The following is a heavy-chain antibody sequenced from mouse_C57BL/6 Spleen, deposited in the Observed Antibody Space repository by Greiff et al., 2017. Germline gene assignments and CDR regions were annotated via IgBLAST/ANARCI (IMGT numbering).Heavy chain of an antibody. Sequence: EVQLQQSGPELVKPGASVKIPCKASGYTFTGYYMDWVKQSPGKSLEWIGDINPNNGGTNYNKKFKGKATLTVDKSSSTAYMELRSLTSEDTAVYYCARSGGYGSYAMDYWGQGTSVTVSS. CDR1: GYTFTGYY. D-gene: IGHD1-2*01. V-gene: IGHV1-18*01. CDR2: INPNNGGT. J-gene: IGHJ4*01. CDR3: ARSGGYGSYAMDY.